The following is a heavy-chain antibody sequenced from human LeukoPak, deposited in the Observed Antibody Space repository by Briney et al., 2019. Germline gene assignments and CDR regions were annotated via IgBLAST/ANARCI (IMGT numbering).Heavy chain of an antibody. J-gene: IGHJ4*02. Sequence: GGSLRLSCAASGFTFSSYAMSWVRQAPGKGLEWVSAISGSGGSTYYADSVKGRFTISRDNSKNTLYLQRNSLRAEDTAVYYCAKYPPPWLVNDRLDYWGQGTLVTVSS. CDR1: GFTFSSYA. CDR2: ISGSGGST. D-gene: IGHD6-19*01. CDR3: AKYPPPWLVNDRLDY. V-gene: IGHV3-23*01.